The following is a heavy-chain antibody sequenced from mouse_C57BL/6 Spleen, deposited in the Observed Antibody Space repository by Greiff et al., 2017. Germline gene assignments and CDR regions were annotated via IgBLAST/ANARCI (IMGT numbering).Heavy chain of an antibody. CDR1: GFTFSDYG. Sequence: EVKLEESGGGLVKPGGSLKLSCAASGFTFSDYGMHWVRQAPEKGLEWVAYISSGSSTIYYADTVKGRFTISRDNAKNTLFLQMTSLRAEDTAMYYCARSSKDAMDYWGQGTSVTVSS. J-gene: IGHJ4*01. V-gene: IGHV5-17*01. CDR2: ISSGSSTI. CDR3: ARSSKDAMDY. D-gene: IGHD2-5*01.